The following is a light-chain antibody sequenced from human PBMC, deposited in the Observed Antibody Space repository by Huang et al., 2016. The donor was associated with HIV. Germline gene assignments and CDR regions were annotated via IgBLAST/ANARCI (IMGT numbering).Light chain of an antibody. V-gene: IGKV4-1*01. CDR1: QSLLYRSNNKNH. J-gene: IGKJ1*01. CDR2: WAS. CDR3: QQYYTVPWT. Sequence: DIVLTQSPHSLAVSLGERATINCKSSQSLLYRSNNKNHLGWYQQKPGQPPKLLMDWASTRESGVPDRFSASGSGTDFTLTISSLQAEDVAVYYCQQYYTVPWTFGQGTKVEI.